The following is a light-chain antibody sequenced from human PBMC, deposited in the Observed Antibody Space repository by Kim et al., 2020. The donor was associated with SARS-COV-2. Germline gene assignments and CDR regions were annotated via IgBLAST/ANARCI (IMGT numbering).Light chain of an antibody. CDR1: SLRTYY. V-gene: IGLV3-19*01. CDR2: GKD. CDR3: NSRDSNDYVV. Sequence: SSELTQDPAVSVALGQTVRITCQGDSLRTYYATCYQQKPGQAPKVVIYGKDNRPSGVPDRFSGSSSGNTAYLTITGTQAGDEADYYCNSRDSNDYVVFGGGTKVTV. J-gene: IGLJ2*01.